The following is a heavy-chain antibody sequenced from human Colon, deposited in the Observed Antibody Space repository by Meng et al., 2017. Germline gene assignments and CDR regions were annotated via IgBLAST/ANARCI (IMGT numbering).Heavy chain of an antibody. CDR1: GDSISSGNYY. CDR2: LVYSGSASGRT. D-gene: IGHD2-21*01. Sequence: SETLSLTCTVSGDSISSGNYYWGWIRQPPGKGLEWIGSLVYSGSASGRTYYNPSLKSRVTISVDTPKTQFSLHLSSVTAADTAIYYCARGILTYFDNWGQGALVTVPS. J-gene: IGHJ4*02. V-gene: IGHV4-39*07. CDR3: ARGILTYFDN.